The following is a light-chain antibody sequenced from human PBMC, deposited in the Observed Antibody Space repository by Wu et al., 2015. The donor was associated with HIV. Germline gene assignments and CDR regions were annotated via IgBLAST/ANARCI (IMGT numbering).Light chain of an antibody. J-gene: IGKJ3*01. Sequence: DIQMTQSPSSLSASVGDRVTITCRASQSISSYLNWYQQKPGKAPKLLIYAASSLQSEVPSRFSGSGSGTDFTLTISSLQPEDFATYYCQQSYSTPQTFGPGPKWISN. CDR3: QQSYSTPQT. V-gene: IGKV1-39*01. CDR2: AAS. CDR1: QSISSY.